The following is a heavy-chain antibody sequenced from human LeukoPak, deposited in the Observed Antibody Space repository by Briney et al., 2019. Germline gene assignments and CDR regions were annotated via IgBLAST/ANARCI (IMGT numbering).Heavy chain of an antibody. D-gene: IGHD6-13*01. CDR2: INHSGST. J-gene: IGHJ4*02. CDR1: GGSFSGYY. Sequence: SETLSLTCAVYGGSFSGYYWSWIRQPPGKGLEWIGEINHSGSTNYNPSLKSRVTISVDTSKNQFSLKLSSVTAADTAVYYCARVSSWTEEPDTGLDYWGPGTVVIVSS. CDR3: ARVSSWTEEPDTGLDY. V-gene: IGHV4-34*01.